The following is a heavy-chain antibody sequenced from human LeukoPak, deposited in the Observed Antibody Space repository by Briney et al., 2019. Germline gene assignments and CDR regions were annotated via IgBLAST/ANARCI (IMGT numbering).Heavy chain of an antibody. CDR3: ARDVATGTEPDAFDI. Sequence: SETLSLTCTVSGGSISSYYWSWIRQPAGKGLEWIGRIYTSGSTNYNPSLKSRVTMSVDTSKNQFSLKLSSVTAADTAVYYCARDVATGTEPDAFDIWGQGTMVTVSS. CDR1: GGSISSYY. D-gene: IGHD1-26*01. V-gene: IGHV4-4*07. J-gene: IGHJ3*02. CDR2: IYTSGST.